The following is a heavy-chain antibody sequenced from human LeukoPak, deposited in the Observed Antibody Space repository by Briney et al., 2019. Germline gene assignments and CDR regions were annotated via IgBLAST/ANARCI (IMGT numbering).Heavy chain of an antibody. CDR3: AREYYYDGFDI. CDR2: IWYDGSNK. Sequence: GGSLRLSCAASGFTFSSYGMHWVRQAPGKGLEWVAVIWYDGSNKYYADSVKGRFTISRDNSKNTLYLQMSSLRAEDTALYYCAREYYYDGFDIWGQGTMVTVSS. J-gene: IGHJ3*02. D-gene: IGHD3-22*01. V-gene: IGHV3-33*01. CDR1: GFTFSSYG.